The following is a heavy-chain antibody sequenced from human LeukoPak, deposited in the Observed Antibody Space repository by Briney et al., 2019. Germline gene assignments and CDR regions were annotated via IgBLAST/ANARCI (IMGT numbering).Heavy chain of an antibody. V-gene: IGHV3-21*01. Sequence: GGSLRLSCAASGFTFSSYSMNWVRQAPGKGLEWVSSISSSSSYIYYADSVKGRFTISRDNAKNSLYLQMNSLRAEDTAVYYCGRRVFGVVGWFDYWGQGTLVTVSS. D-gene: IGHD3-10*01. CDR2: ISSSSSYI. CDR1: GFTFSSYS. J-gene: IGHJ4*02. CDR3: GRRVFGVVGWFDY.